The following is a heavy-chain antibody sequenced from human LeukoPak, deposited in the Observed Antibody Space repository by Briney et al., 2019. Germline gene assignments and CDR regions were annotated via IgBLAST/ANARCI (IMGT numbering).Heavy chain of an antibody. CDR2: IRYDGSNK. D-gene: IGHD2-15*01. V-gene: IGHV3-30*02. CDR3: ARVTPLSY. J-gene: IGHJ4*02. CDR1: GFTFSSYG. Sequence: GGSLGLSCAASGFTFSSYGMHWVRQAPGKGLEWVAFIRYDGSNKYYADSVKGRFTISRDNSKNTLYLQTNSLRAEDTAVYYCARVTPLSYWGQGTLVTVSS.